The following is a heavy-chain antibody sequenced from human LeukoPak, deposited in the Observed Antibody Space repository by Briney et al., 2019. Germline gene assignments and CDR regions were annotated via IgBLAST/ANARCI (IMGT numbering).Heavy chain of an antibody. CDR2: ISAYNGNT. Sequence: ASVKVSCKASGYTFTSYGLSWVRQAPGQGLEWMGWISAYNGNTNYAQKLQGRVTMTTDTSTSTAYMELRSLRSDDSAVYYCATITIFGVVNQRAPLDYWGQGTLVTVSS. J-gene: IGHJ4*02. CDR3: ATITIFGVVNQRAPLDY. V-gene: IGHV1-18*01. CDR1: GYTFTSYG. D-gene: IGHD3-3*01.